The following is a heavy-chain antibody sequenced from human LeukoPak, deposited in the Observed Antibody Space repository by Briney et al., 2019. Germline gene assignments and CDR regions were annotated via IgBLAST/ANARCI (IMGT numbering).Heavy chain of an antibody. CDR2: INPNSGGT. CDR1: GSTLTGYY. V-gene: IGHV1-2*05. Sequence: GASVKVSCKAAGSTLTGYYMHWVRQAPGQGLEWMGRINPNSGGTNYAQKFQGRVTMTRDTSISTAYMELSRLRSDDTGVYYCARATTPRDSSGLYSVVLDPWGQGTLVTVSS. CDR3: ARATTPRDSSGLYSVVLDP. J-gene: IGHJ5*02. D-gene: IGHD6-19*01.